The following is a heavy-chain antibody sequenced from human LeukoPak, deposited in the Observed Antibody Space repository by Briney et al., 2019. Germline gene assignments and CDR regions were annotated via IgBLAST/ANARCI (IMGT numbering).Heavy chain of an antibody. J-gene: IGHJ4*02. CDR2: IYTSGST. CDR1: GGSISSSSYY. Sequence: SQTLSLTCTVSGGSISSSSYYWSWIRQPAGKGLEWIGRIYTSGSTNYNPSLKSRVTISVDTSKNQFSLQLSSVTAADTAVYYCARSLSSGYYYFGYWGQGTLVTVSS. V-gene: IGHV4-61*02. D-gene: IGHD3-22*01. CDR3: ARSLSSGYYYFGY.